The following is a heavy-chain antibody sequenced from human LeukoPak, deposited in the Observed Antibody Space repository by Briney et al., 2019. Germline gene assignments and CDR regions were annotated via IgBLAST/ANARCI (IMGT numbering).Heavy chain of an antibody. J-gene: IGHJ4*02. CDR2: ISSTTVI. D-gene: IGHD4-11*01. V-gene: IGHV3-69-1*01. CDR3: AREGDGSNSGFAY. CDR1: GFRFSGYN. Sequence: GGSLRLPCAVSGFRFSGYNMNWVRQAPGKGLEGIAYISSTTVIYYADSVEGRFTVSRDNAHDSLYLQMSSLTLDDTAVYFCAREGDGSNSGFAYWGQGTLVTVSS.